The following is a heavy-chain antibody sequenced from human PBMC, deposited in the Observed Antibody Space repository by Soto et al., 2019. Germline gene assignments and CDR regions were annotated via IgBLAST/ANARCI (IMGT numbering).Heavy chain of an antibody. D-gene: IGHD3-22*01. CDR3: ARDLDYYDSSRDYFDY. Sequence: PGGSLRLSCAASGFTFSDYYMSWIRQAPGKGLEWVSYISSSGSTIYYADSVKVRFTISRDNAKNSLYLQMNSLRAEDTAVYYCARDLDYYDSSRDYFDYWGQGTLVTVSS. J-gene: IGHJ4*02. CDR2: ISSSGSTI. CDR1: GFTFSDYY. V-gene: IGHV3-11*01.